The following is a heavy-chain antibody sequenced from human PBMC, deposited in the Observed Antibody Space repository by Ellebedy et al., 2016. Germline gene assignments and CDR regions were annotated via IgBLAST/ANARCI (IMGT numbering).Heavy chain of an antibody. J-gene: IGHJ6*02. CDR3: VKYLGRAMDV. CDR2: INQDGSAR. V-gene: IGHV3-7*03. CDR1: GFTFSSVW. D-gene: IGHD1-26*01. Sequence: GGSLRLSCAASGFTFSSVWMTWVRQAPGKGLEWVAHINQDGSARSCVDSVTGRFTISRDNAKNSLYLQMNSLGVEDTAVYFCVKYLGRAMDVWGRGTTVTVSS.